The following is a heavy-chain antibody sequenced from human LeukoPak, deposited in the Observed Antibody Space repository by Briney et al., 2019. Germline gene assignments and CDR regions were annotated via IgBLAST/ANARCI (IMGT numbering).Heavy chain of an antibody. CDR2: IYYSGST. CDR1: GGSISSYY. Sequence: SETLSLTCTVSGGSISSYYWSWIRQPPGKGLEWIGYIYYSGSTNYNPSLKSRVTISVDTSKNQFSLKLSSVTAADTAVYYCARAAGWLCAFDIWGQGTMVTVSS. CDR3: ARAAGWLCAFDI. J-gene: IGHJ3*02. V-gene: IGHV4-59*01. D-gene: IGHD2-21*01.